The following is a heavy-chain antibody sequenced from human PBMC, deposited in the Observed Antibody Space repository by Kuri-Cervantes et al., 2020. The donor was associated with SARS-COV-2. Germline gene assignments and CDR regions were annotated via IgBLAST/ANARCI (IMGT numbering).Heavy chain of an antibody. Sequence: GGSLRLSCAASGFTFSSYDMNWVRQAPGKGLEWVSYIRSSSSIIYYADSVKCRFTVSRDNVKNTLYLQMNSLRAEDTAVYFCARADPRTDAYNHYYYGMDVWGQGTTVTVSS. CDR2: IRSSSSII. V-gene: IGHV3-48*01. CDR3: ARADPRTDAYNHYYYGMDV. J-gene: IGHJ6*02. CDR1: GFTFSSYD. D-gene: IGHD5-24*01.